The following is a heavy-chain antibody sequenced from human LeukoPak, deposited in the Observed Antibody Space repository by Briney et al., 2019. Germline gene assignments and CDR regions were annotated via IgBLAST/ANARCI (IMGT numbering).Heavy chain of an antibody. CDR2: ISYDGTKK. Sequence: GRPLSLSCAAAGFTFNGYAMYWIRQAPGKGLEWVALISYDGTKKYYSDSVKDRFTIPRADSTNTLYLQMNSLSAEDTALYYCVRDYGTLSYYYYGMDVWGLGTTVTVSS. CDR3: VRDYGTLSYYYYGMDV. V-gene: IGHV3-30*04. J-gene: IGHJ6*02. CDR1: GFTFNGYA. D-gene: IGHD3-10*01.